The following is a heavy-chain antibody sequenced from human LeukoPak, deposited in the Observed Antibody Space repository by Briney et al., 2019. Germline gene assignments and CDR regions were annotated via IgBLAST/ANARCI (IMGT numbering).Heavy chain of an antibody. J-gene: IGHJ4*02. CDR1: GGSISSSSYY. Sequence: SETLSLTCTVSGGSISSSSYYWGWIRQPPGKGLEWIGSIYYGGSTNYNPSLKSRVTISVDTSKNQFSLKLSSVTAADTAVYYCARGSSSWEFDYWGQGTLVTVSS. V-gene: IGHV4-39*07. CDR3: ARGSSSWEFDY. CDR2: IYYGGST. D-gene: IGHD6-13*01.